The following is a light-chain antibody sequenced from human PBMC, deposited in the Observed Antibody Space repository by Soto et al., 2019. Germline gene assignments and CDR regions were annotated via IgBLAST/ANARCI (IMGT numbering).Light chain of an antibody. Sequence: QSVLTQPPSASGTPGQRVTISCSGSSSNIGSNTVNWYQQVPGAALKLLIYGSNQRPSGVPDRFSGSKSGTSASLAISGLQSEDEADYYCAAWDNSLSGLYVFGSGTKVTVL. V-gene: IGLV1-44*01. J-gene: IGLJ1*01. CDR1: SSNIGSNT. CDR2: GSN. CDR3: AAWDNSLSGLYV.